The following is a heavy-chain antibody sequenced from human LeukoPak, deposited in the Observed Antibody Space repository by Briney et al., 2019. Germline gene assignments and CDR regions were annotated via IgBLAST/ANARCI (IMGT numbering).Heavy chain of an antibody. CDR2: MNPNCGNT. D-gene: IGHD3-22*01. Sequence: ASVKVSCKASGYTFTSYDINWVRQATGQGLEWMGWMNPNCGNTGYAQKFQGRVTITRDTSASTAYMELSSLRSEDTAVYYCARGGYYPLYWGQGTLVTVSS. V-gene: IGHV1-8*01. J-gene: IGHJ4*02. CDR1: GYTFTSYD. CDR3: ARGGYYPLY.